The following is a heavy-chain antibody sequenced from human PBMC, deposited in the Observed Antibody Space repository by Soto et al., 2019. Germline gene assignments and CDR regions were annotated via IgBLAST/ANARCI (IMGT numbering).Heavy chain of an antibody. CDR1: GYSFISYW. J-gene: IGHJ3*02. CDR2: IYPGDSDT. D-gene: IGHD4-17*01. V-gene: IGHV5-51*01. Sequence: PGESLKISCKGSGYSFISYWIVWVRQMPGKGLEWMGIIYPGDSDTRYSPSFQGQVTISADKSISTAYLQWSSLKASDTAMYYCARPSLHDYGVAAGAFDIWGQGTMVTVSS. CDR3: ARPSLHDYGVAAGAFDI.